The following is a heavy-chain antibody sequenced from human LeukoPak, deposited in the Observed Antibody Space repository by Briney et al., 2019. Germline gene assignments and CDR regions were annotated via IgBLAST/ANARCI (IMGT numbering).Heavy chain of an antibody. CDR3: ARDHRGYSYSPLFDY. Sequence: ASVKVSCKASGYTFTSYYMHWVRQAPGQGLEWMGIINPSGGSTSYAQKFQGRVTMTRDMSTSTVYMELSSLRSEDTAVYYCARDHRGYSYSPLFDYWGQGTLVTVSS. CDR1: GYTFTSYY. CDR2: INPSGGST. J-gene: IGHJ4*02. V-gene: IGHV1-46*01. D-gene: IGHD5-18*01.